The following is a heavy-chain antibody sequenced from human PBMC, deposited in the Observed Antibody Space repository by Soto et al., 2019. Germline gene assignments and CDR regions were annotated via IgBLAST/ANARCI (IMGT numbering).Heavy chain of an antibody. CDR2: INYSGST. CDR1: GGSISGFY. CDR3: ARDKYTGGEFAY. Sequence: SETLSLTCTVSGGSISGFYWSWIRQPPGKGLEWIGYINYSGSTKYNPSPKSRVTISVDTSKNQFSLKLSSVTAADTAVYYCARDKYTGGEFAYWGQGTLVTVSS. D-gene: IGHD3-10*01. J-gene: IGHJ4*02. V-gene: IGHV4-59*01.